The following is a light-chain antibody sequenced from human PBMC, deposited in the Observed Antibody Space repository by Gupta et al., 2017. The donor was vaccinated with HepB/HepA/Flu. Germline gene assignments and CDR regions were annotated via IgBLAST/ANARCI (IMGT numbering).Light chain of an antibody. CDR1: QSVSSY. CDR3: QQRSNWL. CDR2: DAY. V-gene: IGKV3-11*01. Sequence: EIVLTQSPATLSLSPGERATLSCRASQSVSSYLDWYQQKPGQAPRLLIYDAYNRDTGIQARFSGSGSGTDFTLTSSSLEPEDFAVYYCQQRSNWLFGGGTKVEIK. J-gene: IGKJ4*01.